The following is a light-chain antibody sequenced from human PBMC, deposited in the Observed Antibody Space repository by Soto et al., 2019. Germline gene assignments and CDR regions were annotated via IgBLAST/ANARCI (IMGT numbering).Light chain of an antibody. V-gene: IGLV1-44*01. J-gene: IGLJ3*02. CDR3: ASWDVSLEAWV. CDR1: SSNIGSNT. CDR2: NDS. Sequence: QSVLIQPPSASGTPGQRVTISCSGSSSNIGSNTVNWFQQVPGIAPRLLIYNDSQRPLGVPDRFSGSRSGTSASLAISGLQSDDEADFYCASWDVSLEAWVFGGGTKLTVL.